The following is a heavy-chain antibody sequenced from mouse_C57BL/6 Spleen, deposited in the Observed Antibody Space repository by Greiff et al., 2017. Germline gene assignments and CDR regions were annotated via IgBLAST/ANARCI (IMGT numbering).Heavy chain of an antibody. Sequence: EVQGVESGGDLVKPGGSLKLSCAASGFTFSSYGMSCFRQTPDKRLEWVATISSGGSYTYYPDSVKGRFTISRDNAKNTLYLQMSSLKSEDTAMYYCARTPTGTRYFDYWGQGTTLTVSS. V-gene: IGHV5-6*01. CDR2: ISSGGSYT. J-gene: IGHJ2*01. D-gene: IGHD4-1*01. CDR1: GFTFSSYG. CDR3: ARTPTGTRYFDY.